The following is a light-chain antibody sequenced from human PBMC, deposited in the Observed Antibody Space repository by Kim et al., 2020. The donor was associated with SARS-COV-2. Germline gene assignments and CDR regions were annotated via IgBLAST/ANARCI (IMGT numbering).Light chain of an antibody. CDR3: QELNTYPRVT. CDR2: AAS. Sequence: SVGDRVTISCRASQGIGSYLAWYQQKPGKAPKLLIYAASTLQSGVPSRFSGGGSGTEFTLTISSLQPEDFATYYCQELNTYPRVTFGQGTRLEIK. CDR1: QGIGSY. V-gene: IGKV1-9*01. J-gene: IGKJ5*01.